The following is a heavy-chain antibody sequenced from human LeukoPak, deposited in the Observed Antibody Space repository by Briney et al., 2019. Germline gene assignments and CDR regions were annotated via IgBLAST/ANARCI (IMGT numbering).Heavy chain of an antibody. Sequence: PSETLSLTCTVSGYSISSGYYWGWIRQPPGKGLEWIGSIYHSGSTYYNPSLKSRVTISVDTSKNQFSLKLSSVTAADTAVYYCACLTTADAFDIWSQGTMVTVSS. CDR2: IYHSGST. V-gene: IGHV4-38-2*02. CDR1: GYSISSGYY. D-gene: IGHD3-22*01. J-gene: IGHJ3*02. CDR3: ACLTTADAFDI.